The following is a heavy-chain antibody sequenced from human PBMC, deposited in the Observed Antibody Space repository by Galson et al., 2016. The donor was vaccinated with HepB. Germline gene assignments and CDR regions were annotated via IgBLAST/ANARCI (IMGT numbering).Heavy chain of an antibody. J-gene: IGHJ3*02. Sequence: SLRLSCAASGFTFSRYSMNWVRQAPGKGLGWVSHIRSRSSTIYYADSVRGRFTISRDNTKNSLYLQMNSLRDEDTAVYYCARDGSSQFSSNWYVAFDIWGQGTVVTVSS. CDR3: ARDGSSQFSSNWYVAFDI. CDR1: GFTFSRYS. CDR2: IRSRSSTI. D-gene: IGHD6-13*01. V-gene: IGHV3-48*02.